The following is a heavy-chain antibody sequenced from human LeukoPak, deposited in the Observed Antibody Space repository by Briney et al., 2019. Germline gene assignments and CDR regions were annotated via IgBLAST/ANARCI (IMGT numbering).Heavy chain of an antibody. CDR1: GLSFNDYY. Sequence: SETLSLTCAVYGLSFNDYYWNWIRQPPGKGLEWIGEINARGDTNFNPSLQSRVTISVDTSKSQFSLMLTAIIAADTAVYYCARGQVAAARGYNWFDPWGQGTLVTVSS. CDR3: ARGQVAAARGYNWFDP. J-gene: IGHJ5*02. V-gene: IGHV4-34*01. D-gene: IGHD6-25*01. CDR2: INARGDT.